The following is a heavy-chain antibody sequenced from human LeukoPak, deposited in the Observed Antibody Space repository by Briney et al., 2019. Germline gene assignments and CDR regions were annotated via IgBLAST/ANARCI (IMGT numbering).Heavy chain of an antibody. CDR2: ISAYNGNT. CDR1: GYTFTSYG. CDR3: VLWFGESPYYYYYMDV. D-gene: IGHD3-10*01. Sequence: ASVKVSCKASGYTFTSYGISWVRQAPGQGLEWMGWISAYNGNTNYAQKLQGRVTMTTDTSTSTAYMELRSLRSDDTAVYYCVLWFGESPYYYYYMDVWGKGTTVTISS. J-gene: IGHJ6*03. V-gene: IGHV1-18*01.